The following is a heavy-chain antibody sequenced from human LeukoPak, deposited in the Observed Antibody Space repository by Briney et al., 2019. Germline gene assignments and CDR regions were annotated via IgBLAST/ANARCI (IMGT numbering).Heavy chain of an antibody. V-gene: IGHV3-23*01. J-gene: IGHJ4*02. Sequence: GGSLRLSCAASGFTVSSNYMSWARQAPGRGLEWVSSISGSGGSTYYADSVKGRFTISRDNSKNTLYLQMYSLRAEDTAVYYCAKVEGASKASVYWGQGALVTVSS. CDR2: ISGSGGST. D-gene: IGHD1-1*01. CDR3: AKVEGASKASVY. CDR1: GFTVSSNY.